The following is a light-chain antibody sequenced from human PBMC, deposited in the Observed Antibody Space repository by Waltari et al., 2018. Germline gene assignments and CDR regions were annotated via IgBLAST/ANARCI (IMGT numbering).Light chain of an antibody. CDR2: SDY. Sequence: QPVLTQPPSVSGTPGQRVTISCSGSRSNIGDFSVNWYQHLPGSAPRLLIYSDYPPPSVFPDRFSGSKSGTSSSLVVSGLQSDDDADYYCAAWDDSLSGVVFGGGTKLTVL. V-gene: IGLV1-44*01. J-gene: IGLJ2*01. CDR1: RSNIGDFS. CDR3: AAWDDSLSGVV.